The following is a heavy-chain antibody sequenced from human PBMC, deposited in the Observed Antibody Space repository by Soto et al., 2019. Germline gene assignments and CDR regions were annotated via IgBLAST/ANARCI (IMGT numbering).Heavy chain of an antibody. V-gene: IGHV3-30*18. D-gene: IGHD6-13*01. CDR1: GFTFSSYG. Sequence: QVQLVESGGGVVQPGRSLRLSCAASGFTFSSYGMHWVRQAPGKGLEWVAVISYDGSNKYYADSMKGRFTISRDNSKNTLYLQMNSLRAEDTAVYYCAKSPYSSSWYGYFQHWGQGTLVTVSS. J-gene: IGHJ1*01. CDR3: AKSPYSSSWYGYFQH. CDR2: ISYDGSNK.